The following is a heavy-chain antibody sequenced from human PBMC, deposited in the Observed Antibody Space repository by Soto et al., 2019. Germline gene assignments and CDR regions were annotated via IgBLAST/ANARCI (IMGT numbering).Heavy chain of an antibody. Sequence: PXATLSLTCTVSGDSISSYFWSWIRQPSGKGLEWIGRVHTSGSTTYNPSLKSRATMSVDTSKSQFSLKLSSVTAADTAVYYCARDSYYYDSSGYRNWFDPWGQGTLVTVSS. CDR1: GDSISSYF. J-gene: IGHJ5*02. V-gene: IGHV4-4*07. CDR2: VHTSGST. D-gene: IGHD3-22*01. CDR3: ARDSYYYDSSGYRNWFDP.